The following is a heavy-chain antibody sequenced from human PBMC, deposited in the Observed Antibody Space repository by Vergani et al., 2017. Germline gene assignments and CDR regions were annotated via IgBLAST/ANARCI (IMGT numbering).Heavy chain of an antibody. CDR1: GCSISSSSHF. CDR2: IYYTGSA. D-gene: IGHD3-16*01. Sequence: QLQLHKSGPGLVKPSETLSLTCTLSGCSISSSSHFWGWLRQTPGKGLEWIGSIYYTGSADYNPSLKSRVSISVDASKNQFSLKLSSVTAADSAVYYCARHDSGHYDASYYGLDVWGQGTTVTVSS. V-gene: IGHV4-39*01. J-gene: IGHJ6*02. CDR3: ARHDSGHYDASYYGLDV.